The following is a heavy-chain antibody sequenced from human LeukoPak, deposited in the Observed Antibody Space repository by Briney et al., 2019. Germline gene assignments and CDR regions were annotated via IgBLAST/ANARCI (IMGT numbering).Heavy chain of an antibody. Sequence: GGSLRLSCAASGFTFSSYGMHWVRQAPGKGLEWVAFIRYDGSNKYYADSVKGRFTISRDNSKNTLYLQMNSLRAEDTAVYYCARVATIFGVVINSDDAFDIWGQGTMVTVSS. J-gene: IGHJ3*02. V-gene: IGHV3-30*02. CDR3: ARVATIFGVVINSDDAFDI. D-gene: IGHD3-3*01. CDR2: IRYDGSNK. CDR1: GFTFSSYG.